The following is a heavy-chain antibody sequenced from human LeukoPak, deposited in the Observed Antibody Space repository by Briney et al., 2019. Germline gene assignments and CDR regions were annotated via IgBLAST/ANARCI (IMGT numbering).Heavy chain of an antibody. CDR2: IYSGGST. D-gene: IGHD3-10*01. CDR1: GFTVSSNH. J-gene: IGHJ4*02. V-gene: IGHV3-66*01. Sequence: PGGSLRLSCAASGFTVSSNHMSWVRQAPGKGLEWVSVIYSGGSTYYADSVKGRFTISRDNSNNTLYLQMNTLRAEDTAVYYCARDSGFGEFNNYWGQGTLVTVSS. CDR3: ARDSGFGEFNNY.